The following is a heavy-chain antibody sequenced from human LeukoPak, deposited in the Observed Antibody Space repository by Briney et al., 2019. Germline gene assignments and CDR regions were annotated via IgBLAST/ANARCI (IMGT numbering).Heavy chain of an antibody. Sequence: SETLSLTCAVYGGSFSGYSWSWIRQPPGKGLEWIGEINQSGSTNYNPSVRSRVTVSVDRSKNQFSLKLSSVTAADTAVYYCARGAASSSSFDDYYYYMGVWGKGTTVTVSS. CDR2: INQSGST. V-gene: IGHV4-34*01. J-gene: IGHJ6*03. CDR3: ARGAASSSSFDDYYYYMGV. CDR1: GGSFSGYS. D-gene: IGHD6-6*01.